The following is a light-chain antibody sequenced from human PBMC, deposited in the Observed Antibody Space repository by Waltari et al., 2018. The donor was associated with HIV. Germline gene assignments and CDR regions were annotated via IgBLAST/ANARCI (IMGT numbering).Light chain of an antibody. J-gene: IGLJ2*01. CDR3: QAWDSSTAI. CDR2: QDN. Sequence: SYELTQPPSVSVSPGQTASIPCSGHKLRDQSVCWYQQKPGQSPVLVIYQDNKRPSGIPERFSGSNSGNTATLTISGTQALDEADYYCQAWDSSTAIFGGGTELTVL. CDR1: KLRDQS. V-gene: IGLV3-1*01.